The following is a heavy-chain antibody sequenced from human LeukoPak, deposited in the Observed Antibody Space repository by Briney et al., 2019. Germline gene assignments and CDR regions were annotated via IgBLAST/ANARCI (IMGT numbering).Heavy chain of an antibody. CDR2: ISGSGGST. CDR1: GFTFSNYA. D-gene: IGHD5-18*01. J-gene: IGHJ4*02. Sequence: GGSLRLSCAASGFTFSNYAMSWVRQAPGKGLEWVSAISGSGGSTYYADSVKGRFTISRDNSKNTLYPQMNSLRAEDTAVYYCAKVKPGYSYGLWDYWGQGTLVTVSS. V-gene: IGHV3-23*01. CDR3: AKVKPGYSYGLWDY.